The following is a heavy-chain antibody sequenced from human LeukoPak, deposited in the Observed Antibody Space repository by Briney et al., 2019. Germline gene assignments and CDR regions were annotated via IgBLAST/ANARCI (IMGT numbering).Heavy chain of an antibody. D-gene: IGHD5-12*01. V-gene: IGHV1-18*01. CDR3: ARGYSGYDGGYYFDY. J-gene: IGHJ4*02. CDR1: GYTFTSYG. Sequence: ASVKVSCKASGYTFTSYGISWVRQAPGQGLEWMGWISAYNGNTNYAQKLQGRVTMTTDTSTSTAYMELRSLRSDDTAVYYCARGYSGYDGGYYFDYWGQGTLVTVSS. CDR2: ISAYNGNT.